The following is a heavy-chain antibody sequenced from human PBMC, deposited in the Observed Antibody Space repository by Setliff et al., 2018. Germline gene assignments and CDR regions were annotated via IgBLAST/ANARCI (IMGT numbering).Heavy chain of an antibody. J-gene: IGHJ5*02. CDR1: GGSLSADYY. Sequence: SETLSLTCTVSGGSLSADYYWSWIRQPAGKGLEWIGHVHPDGSTNYNPSLYSRLIISVDTSKNQFSLKLTSVTAADTAVYYCVRALLWSGEGRFDPWGQGTLGTV. D-gene: IGHD2-8*02. CDR2: VHPDGST. V-gene: IGHV4-61*09. CDR3: VRALLWSGEGRFDP.